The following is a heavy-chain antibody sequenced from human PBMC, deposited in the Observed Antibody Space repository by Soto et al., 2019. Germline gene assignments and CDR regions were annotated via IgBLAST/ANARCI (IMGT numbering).Heavy chain of an antibody. CDR1: GFTFPNYA. Sequence: PGGSLRLSCAASGFTFPNYAMGWVRQVPGKGLEWVSSIGGSGGRPYYADSVQGRFTISRDNSKNTLYLQMNSLRAEDTAVYYCAKTAEAVAGTVYDYWGQGTLVTVSS. J-gene: IGHJ4*02. CDR3: AKTAEAVAGTVYDY. CDR2: IGGSGGRP. V-gene: IGHV3-23*01. D-gene: IGHD6-19*01.